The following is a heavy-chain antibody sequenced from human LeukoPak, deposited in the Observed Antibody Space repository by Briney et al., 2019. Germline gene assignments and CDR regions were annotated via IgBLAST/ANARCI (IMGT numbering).Heavy chain of an antibody. J-gene: IGHJ4*02. V-gene: IGHV4-34*01. CDR3: ARLRFGELSAFDY. CDR1: GGSISSYY. Sequence: SETLSLTCTVSGGSISSYYWSWIRQPPGKGLEWIGEINHSGSTNYNPSLKSRVTISVDTSKNQFSLKLSSVSAADTAVYYCARLRFGELSAFDYWGQGTLVTVSS. D-gene: IGHD3-10*01. CDR2: INHSGST.